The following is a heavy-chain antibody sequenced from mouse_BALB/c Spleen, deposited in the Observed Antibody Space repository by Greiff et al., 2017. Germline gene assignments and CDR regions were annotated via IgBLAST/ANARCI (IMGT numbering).Heavy chain of an antibody. J-gene: IGHJ1*01. CDR1: GYTFTSYN. Sequence: QVQLKQPGAELVKPGASVKMSCKASGYTFTSYNMHWVKQTPGQGLEWIGYIYPGNGGTNYNQKFKGKATLTADTSSSTAYMQISSLTSEDSAVYFCARPYYRYEYFDVWGAGTTVTVSS. V-gene: IGHV1-12*01. CDR3: ARPYYRYEYFDV. D-gene: IGHD2-14*01. CDR2: IYPGNGGT.